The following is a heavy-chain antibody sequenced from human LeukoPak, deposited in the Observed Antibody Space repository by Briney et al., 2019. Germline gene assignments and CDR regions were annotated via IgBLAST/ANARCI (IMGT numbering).Heavy chain of an antibody. CDR1: GFTFSSFA. V-gene: IGHV3-30-3*01. CDR3: ARDPWYYGSGANYGMDV. D-gene: IGHD3-10*01. Sequence: GGSLKLSCAASGFTFSSFAMHWVRQAPGKGLECVAVISYDGSNEYYVDSVKGRFTISRDNSKNTLYVQMNSLRAEDTAVYYCARDPWYYGSGANYGMDVWGQGTTVTVSS. CDR2: ISYDGSNE. J-gene: IGHJ6*02.